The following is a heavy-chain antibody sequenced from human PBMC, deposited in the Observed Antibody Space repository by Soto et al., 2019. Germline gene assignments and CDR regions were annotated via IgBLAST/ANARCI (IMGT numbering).Heavy chain of an antibody. D-gene: IGHD3-10*01. J-gene: IGHJ6*02. CDR3: SGQKVIMVRGLVEYGMDV. CDR2: IYPGDSDT. CDR1: GYSFTSYW. V-gene: IGHV5-51*01. Sequence: EVQLVQSGAEVKKPGESLKISCKGSGYSFTSYWICWVRQMPGKCLEWMGSIYPGDSDTRYSPSFQGQVSISADKSISAADLEWSSLKVSDTAMYYGSGQKVIMVRGLVEYGMDVWGQGTKVTVSS.